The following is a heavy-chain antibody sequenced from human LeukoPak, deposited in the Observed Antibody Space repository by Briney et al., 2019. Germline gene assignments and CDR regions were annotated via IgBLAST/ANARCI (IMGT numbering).Heavy chain of an antibody. J-gene: IGHJ4*02. V-gene: IGHV3-30*04. D-gene: IGHD3-10*01. CDR2: ISYDGSNK. Sequence: GGSLRLSCAASGFTFSSYAMRWVRQAPGKGLEWVAVISYDGSNKYYADSVKGRFTISRDNSKNTLYLQMNSLRAEDTAVYYCARDPHYYGSGSYYDLDYWGQGTLVTVSS. CDR3: ARDPHYYGSGSYYDLDY. CDR1: GFTFSSYA.